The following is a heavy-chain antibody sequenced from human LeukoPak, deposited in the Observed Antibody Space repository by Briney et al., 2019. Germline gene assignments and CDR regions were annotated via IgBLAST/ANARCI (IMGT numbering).Heavy chain of an antibody. D-gene: IGHD2-2*01. J-gene: IGHJ4*02. Sequence: TVKVSCKASGGTFSSYAISWVRQAPGQGLEWMGRIIPIFGIANYAQKFQGRVTITADKSTSTAYMELSSLRSEDTAVYYCARGRSSTSCYFDYWGQGTLVTVSS. CDR2: IIPIFGIA. V-gene: IGHV1-69*04. CDR1: GGTFSSYA. CDR3: ARGRSSTSCYFDY.